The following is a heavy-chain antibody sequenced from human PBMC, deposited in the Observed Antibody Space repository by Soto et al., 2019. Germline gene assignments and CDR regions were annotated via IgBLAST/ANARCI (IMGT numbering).Heavy chain of an antibody. D-gene: IGHD2-15*01. CDR3: ARDLTHCSGGSCAFGPCDY. J-gene: IGHJ4*02. CDR2: INRDGSST. Sequence: EVQLVESGGGLVQPGGSLRLSCAASGFTFSNHWMHWVRQAPGNGLVWVSRINRDGSSTRYADSVKGRFTISRDNAKNTRYLQMDSLRAEDTAVYYCARDLTHCSGGSCAFGPCDYWGQGTLVTVSS. CDR1: GFTFSNHW. V-gene: IGHV3-74*01.